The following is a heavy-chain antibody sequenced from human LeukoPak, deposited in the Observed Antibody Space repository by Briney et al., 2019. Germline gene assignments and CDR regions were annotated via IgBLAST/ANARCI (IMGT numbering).Heavy chain of an antibody. V-gene: IGHV3-23*01. Sequence: PGGSLRLSCSASGFSFRSYGMIWVRQAPGKGLEWVSDIKGEGGGEHYADPVKGRFTISRDNSRNTLYLQMDSLRVEDTAMYFCARDPNGDYIGAFDFLGQGTMVTVSS. CDR2: IKGEGGGE. CDR1: GFSFRSYG. J-gene: IGHJ3*01. D-gene: IGHD4-17*01. CDR3: ARDPNGDYIGAFDF.